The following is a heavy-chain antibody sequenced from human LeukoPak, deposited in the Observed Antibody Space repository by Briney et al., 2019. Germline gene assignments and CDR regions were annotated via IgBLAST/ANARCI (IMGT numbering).Heavy chain of an antibody. D-gene: IGHD3-10*01. Sequence: PSETLSLTCTVSGYSISSGYYWGWIRQPPGKGLEWIGSIYHSGSTYYNPSLKSRVTISVDTSKNQFSLKLSSVTAADTAVYYCARLWFGELGGGFDIWGQGTMVTVSS. CDR1: GYSISSGYY. V-gene: IGHV4-38-2*02. J-gene: IGHJ3*02. CDR3: ARLWFGELGGGFDI. CDR2: IYHSGST.